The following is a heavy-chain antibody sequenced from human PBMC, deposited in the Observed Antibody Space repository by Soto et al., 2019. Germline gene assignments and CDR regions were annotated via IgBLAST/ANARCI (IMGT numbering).Heavy chain of an antibody. CDR1: GFTFSNYE. CDR3: ACLCSTGWSPDY. J-gene: IGHJ4*02. D-gene: IGHD6-19*01. Sequence: EVQLVESGGGLVQPGGSLRLSCAASGFTFSNYEMNWVRQAPGKGLEWVSYISSSGSTIYYADSVKGRFTISRDNAKNSLYLQMNSLRAEDTAVYYCACLCSTGWSPDYWGQGTLVTVSS. CDR2: ISSSGSTI. V-gene: IGHV3-48*03.